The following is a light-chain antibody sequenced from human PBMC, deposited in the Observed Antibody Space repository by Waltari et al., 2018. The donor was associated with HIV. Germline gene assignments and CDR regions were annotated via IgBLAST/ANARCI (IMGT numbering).Light chain of an antibody. V-gene: IGKV2-30*01. CDR2: KVS. J-gene: IGKJ2*03. Sequence: VLLTQSQSFLPVTRGQPAPISCRSTQSLVYTDANTYLHWFYQRPGQSPRCLIYKVSNRDSGVPDRFSGSGSGTDFTLTISGVEADDVGIYYCMQGTHWPSYSFGQGTKLEI. CDR1: QSLVYTDANTY. CDR3: MQGTHWPSYS.